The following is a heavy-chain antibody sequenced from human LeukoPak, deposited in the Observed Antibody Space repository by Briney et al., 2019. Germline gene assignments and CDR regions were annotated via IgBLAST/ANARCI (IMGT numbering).Heavy chain of an antibody. D-gene: IGHD7-27*01. CDR3: AKDANNWGYFDY. CDR1: GFTFDDYA. J-gene: IGHJ4*02. Sequence: SLRLSCAASGFTFDDYAMHWVRQAPGKGLEWASGISWNSGSIGYADSVKGRFTISRDNAKNSLYLQMNSLRAEDMALYYCAKDANNWGYFDYWGQGTLVTVSS. CDR2: ISWNSGSI. V-gene: IGHV3-9*03.